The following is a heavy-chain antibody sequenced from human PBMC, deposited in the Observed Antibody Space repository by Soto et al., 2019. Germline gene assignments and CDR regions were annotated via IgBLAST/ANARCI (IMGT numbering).Heavy chain of an antibody. V-gene: IGHV4-30-2*01. CDR1: GGSISSGGYS. CDR3: ARGGYSYGPGWFDP. J-gene: IGHJ5*02. D-gene: IGHD5-18*01. Sequence: QLQLQESGSGLVKPSQTLSLTCAVSGGSISSGGYSWSWIRQPPGKGLEWSGYIYHSGSTYYNPSLKSRVTISVDRSKNQFSLKLSSVTAADTAVYYCARGGYSYGPGWFDPWGQGTLVTVSS. CDR2: IYHSGST.